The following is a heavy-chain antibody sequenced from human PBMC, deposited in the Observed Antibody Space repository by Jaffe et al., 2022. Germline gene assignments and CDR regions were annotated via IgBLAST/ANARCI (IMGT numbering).Heavy chain of an antibody. D-gene: IGHD2-2*03. CDR1: GGSISSSSYY. CDR2: IYYSGSS. CDR3: ARPEGKMDSVGRRHAFDI. V-gene: IGHV4-39*01. J-gene: IGHJ3*02. Sequence: QLQLQESGPGLVKPSETLSLTCTVSGGSISSSSYYWGWIRQPPGKGLEWIGSIYYSGSSYYNPSLKSRVTISVDTSKNQFSLKLRSVTAADTAVYYCARPEGKMDSVGRRHAFDIWGQGTMVTVSS.